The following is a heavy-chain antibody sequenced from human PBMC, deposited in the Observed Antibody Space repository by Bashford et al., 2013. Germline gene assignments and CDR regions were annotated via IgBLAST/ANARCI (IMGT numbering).Heavy chain of an antibody. CDR2: IKSKTDGGTT. V-gene: IGHV3-15*01. J-gene: IGHJ6*02. CDR1: GFTFSNAW. CDR3: TTAGNDYGDYYYGMDV. D-gene: IGHD4-17*01. Sequence: GGSLRLSCAASGFTFSNAWMSWVRQAPGKGLEWVGRIKSKTDGGTTDYAAPVKGRFTISRDDSKNTLYLQMNSLKTEDTAVYYCTTAGNDYGDYYYGMDVWGQGTTVTVSS.